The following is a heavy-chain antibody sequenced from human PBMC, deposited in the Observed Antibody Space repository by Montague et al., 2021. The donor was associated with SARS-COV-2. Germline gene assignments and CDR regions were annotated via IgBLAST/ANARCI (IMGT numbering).Heavy chain of an antibody. CDR3: ARGSGWMGNAFDI. Sequence: SETLSLTCTVSGGSISSYSWSWIRQPPGKGLEWIGYIYNSGNTNYNPSLKSRVTISVDTSKNQFSLKLSSVTAADTAVYYCARGSGWMGNAFDIWGQGTKVTVSS. CDR1: GGSISSYS. D-gene: IGHD6-19*01. CDR2: IYNSGNT. J-gene: IGHJ3*02. V-gene: IGHV4-59*01.